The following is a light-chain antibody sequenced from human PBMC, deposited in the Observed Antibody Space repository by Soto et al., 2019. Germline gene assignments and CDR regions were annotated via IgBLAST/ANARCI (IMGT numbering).Light chain of an antibody. CDR2: GAS. V-gene: IGKV3-15*01. CDR1: QSVSSN. Sequence: EIVMTQSPATLSVSQGGSATLSCRASQSVSSNLAWYQQKPGRAPRLLIYGASTRATGIPDRFRGRGSGTEFTVTISSLQSEDFAVYYCQEYDNWPPITFGQGTRLEIK. J-gene: IGKJ5*01. CDR3: QEYDNWPPIT.